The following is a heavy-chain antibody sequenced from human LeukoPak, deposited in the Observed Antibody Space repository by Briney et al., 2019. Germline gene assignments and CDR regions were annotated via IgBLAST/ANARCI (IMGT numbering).Heavy chain of an antibody. V-gene: IGHV4-39*01. D-gene: IGHD1-26*01. Sequence: SETLSLTCTVSGGSISISSYYWGWIRQPPRKGLEWIGTIYYSGNTYYNPSLKSRVTISVDTSKNQFSLKLSSVTAADTAVYYCARGLLYSGSFSRNWFDPWGQGTLVTVSS. CDR1: GGSISISSYY. J-gene: IGHJ5*02. CDR2: IYYSGNT. CDR3: ARGLLYSGSFSRNWFDP.